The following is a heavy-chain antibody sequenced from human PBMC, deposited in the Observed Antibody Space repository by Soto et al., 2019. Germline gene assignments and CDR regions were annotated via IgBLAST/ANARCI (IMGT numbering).Heavy chain of an antibody. CDR3: ARSQGSSTSLEIYYYYYYGMDV. J-gene: IGHJ6*02. V-gene: IGHV1-69*01. Sequence: QVQLVQSGAEVKKPGSSVKVSCKASGGTFGSYAISWVRQAPGQGLEWMGGFIPIHGTANYAQKFQGRGTIAADESTSTAYMELSSLRSEDTAVYYCARSQGSSTSLEIYYYYYYGMDVWGQGPTVTVSS. D-gene: IGHD2-2*01. CDR1: GGTFGSYA. CDR2: FIPIHGTA.